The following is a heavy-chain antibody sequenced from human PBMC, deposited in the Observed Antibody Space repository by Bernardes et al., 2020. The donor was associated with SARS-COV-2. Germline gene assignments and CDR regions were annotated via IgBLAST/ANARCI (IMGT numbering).Heavy chain of an antibody. D-gene: IGHD6-13*01. Sequence: SETLSLTCTVSSDSISSYYWCWIRQPPGKGLEWIGYIYHSGSTKYNPSLKIRVTISVDTSNNQFSLKLSPVTAADTAVYFCAGGFGSNWYYFDYWCQGILVTVSS. CDR1: SDSISSYY. CDR2: IYHSGST. V-gene: IGHV4-59*01. CDR3: AGGFGSNWYYFDY. J-gene: IGHJ4*02.